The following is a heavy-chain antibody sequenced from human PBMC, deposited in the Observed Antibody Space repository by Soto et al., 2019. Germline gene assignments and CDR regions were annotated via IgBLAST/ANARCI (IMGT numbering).Heavy chain of an antibody. CDR3: ASSALRAYYSSSWYYFDY. J-gene: IGHJ4*02. Sequence: QVQLVQSGAGVKKPGASVKVSCKASGYTFTSYAMHWVRQAPGQRLEWMGWINAGNGNTKYSQKFQGRVTITRDTSASTAYMELSSLRSEDTAVYYCASSALRAYYSSSWYYFDYWGQGTLVTVSS. CDR2: INAGNGNT. CDR1: GYTFTSYA. D-gene: IGHD6-13*01. V-gene: IGHV1-3*01.